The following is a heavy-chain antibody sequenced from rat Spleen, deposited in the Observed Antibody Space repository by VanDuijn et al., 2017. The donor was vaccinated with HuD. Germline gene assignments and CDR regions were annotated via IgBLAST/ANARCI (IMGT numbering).Heavy chain of an antibody. D-gene: IGHD5-1*01. V-gene: IGHV5-31*01. CDR2: ITHTGGST. Sequence: EVQLVESGGGLVQPGRSLKLSCVASGFTFNNYWMTWIRQVPGKGLEWVASITHTGGSTYYPDSVKGRFTISRDNAKSTLYLQLNSLRSEDTATYYCARIDWGYYFDYWGQGVMVTVSS. CDR3: ARIDWGYYFDY. CDR1: GFTFNNYW. J-gene: IGHJ2*01.